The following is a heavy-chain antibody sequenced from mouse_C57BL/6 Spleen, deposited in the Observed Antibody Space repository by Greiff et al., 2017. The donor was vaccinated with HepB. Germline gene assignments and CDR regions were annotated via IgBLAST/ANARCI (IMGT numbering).Heavy chain of an antibody. V-gene: IGHV1-52*01. D-gene: IGHD2-5*01. CDR1: GYTFTSYW. J-gene: IGHJ2*01. CDR3: AREENSNYFDY. Sequence: QVQLQQPGAELVRPGSSVKLSCKASGYTFTSYWMHWVKQRPIQGLEWIGNIDPSDSETHYNQKFKDKATLTVDKSSSTAYMQLSSLTSEYSAVYYCAREENSNYFDYWGQGTTLTVSS. CDR2: IDPSDSET.